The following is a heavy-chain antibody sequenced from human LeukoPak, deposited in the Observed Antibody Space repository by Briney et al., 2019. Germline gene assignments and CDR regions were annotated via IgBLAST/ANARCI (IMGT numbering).Heavy chain of an antibody. CDR2: ICTSSSYI. Sequence: TWGSLRLSCAASGVSISSYSLNWVRQPPGKGLEWVSPICTSSSYIYYADSVKGRFTISRDNAKNSLYLQMNSLRAEDTAVYYCAMQTEQDCSSTSCYGEFDYWGQGTLVTVSS. D-gene: IGHD2-2*01. J-gene: IGHJ4*02. V-gene: IGHV3-21*01. CDR3: AMQTEQDCSSTSCYGEFDY. CDR1: GVSISSYS.